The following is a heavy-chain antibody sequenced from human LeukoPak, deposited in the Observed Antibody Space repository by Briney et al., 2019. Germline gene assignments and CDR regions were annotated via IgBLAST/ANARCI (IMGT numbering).Heavy chain of an antibody. J-gene: IGHJ6*03. Sequence: SETLSLTCTVSGGSISSYYWSWIRQPAGKGLEWIGRIYTSGSTNYNPSLKSRVTMSVDTSKNQFSLKLSSVTAADTAVYYCARDKPAAMYYYYYYMDVWGKGTTVTVSS. D-gene: IGHD2-2*01. CDR1: GGSISSYY. CDR3: ARDKPAAMYYYYYYMDV. CDR2: IYTSGST. V-gene: IGHV4-4*07.